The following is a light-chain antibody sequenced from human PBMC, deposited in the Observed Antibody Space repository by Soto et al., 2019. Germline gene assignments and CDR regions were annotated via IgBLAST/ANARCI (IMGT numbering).Light chain of an antibody. CDR3: SSYTTSNTRQIV. J-gene: IGLJ1*01. V-gene: IGLV2-14*01. CDR2: DVS. Sequence: QSVLAQPASVSGSPGQSITISCTGTSSDVGGYNYVSWYQQHPGKAPKFMIYDVSNRPSGVSNHFSGSKSGNTASLTISVLQAEDEADYYCSSYTTSNTRQIVFGTGTKVTVL. CDR1: SSDVGGYNY.